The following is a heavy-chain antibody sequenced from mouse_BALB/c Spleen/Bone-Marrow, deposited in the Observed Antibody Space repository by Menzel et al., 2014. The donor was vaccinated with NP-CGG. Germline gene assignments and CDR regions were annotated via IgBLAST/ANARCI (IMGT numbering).Heavy chain of an antibody. Sequence: QVQLKQSGAEVVKPGASVKMSCKALGYTFTTYPIEWMKQNHGKSLEWIGNFHPFNDDTKYNEKFKDKAKSTVEKSSSTVYLEVSRLTSDDSAIYYCARKGPRNAMDYWGQGTSVTVSS. J-gene: IGHJ4*01. V-gene: IGHV1-47*01. CDR3: ARKGPRNAMDY. D-gene: IGHD3-3*01. CDR2: FHPFNDDT. CDR1: GYTFTTYP.